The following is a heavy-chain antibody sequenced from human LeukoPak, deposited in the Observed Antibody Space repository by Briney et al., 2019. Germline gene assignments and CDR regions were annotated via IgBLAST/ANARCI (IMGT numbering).Heavy chain of an antibody. CDR1: GGSISSSSYY. CDR2: IYYSGST. V-gene: IGHV4-39*07. Sequence: SETLSLTCTVSGGSISSSSYYWGWIRQPLGKGLEWIGSIYYSGSTYYNPSLKSRVTISVDTSKNQFSLKLSSVTAADTAVYHCASYSGIYSAFEIWSQGTLVTVSS. J-gene: IGHJ3*02. D-gene: IGHD1-26*01. CDR3: ASYSGIYSAFEI.